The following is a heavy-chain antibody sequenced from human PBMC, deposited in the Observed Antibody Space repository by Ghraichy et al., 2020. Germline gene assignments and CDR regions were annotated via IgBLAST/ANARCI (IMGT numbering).Heavy chain of an antibody. V-gene: IGHV4-4*02. Sequence: SETLSLTCAVSGGSISSRNWWSWVRQPPGKGLEWIGEIYHSGSTNYNPSLKSRVTISVDKSKNQFSLKLSSVTAADTAVYYCAGGTTVTTLAFDYWGQGTLVTVSS. CDR2: IYHSGST. CDR3: AGGTTVTTLAFDY. CDR1: GGSISSRNW. D-gene: IGHD4-17*01. J-gene: IGHJ4*02.